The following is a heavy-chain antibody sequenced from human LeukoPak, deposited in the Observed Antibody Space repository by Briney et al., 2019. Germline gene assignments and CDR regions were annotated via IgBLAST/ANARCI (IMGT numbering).Heavy chain of an antibody. D-gene: IGHD6-13*01. CDR2: IDTDGSST. J-gene: IGHJ6*03. CDR1: GFTFSSFW. Sequence: GGSLRLSCAASGFTFSSFWMHWVRQAPGKGLVWVSRIDTDGSSTVYADSVKGRFTSSRDNAKNTLYLKMNSLRAEETAVYYCARSEYSSTWYGDHYYYYMDVWGKGTTVTVSS. CDR3: ARSEYSSTWYGDHYYYYMDV. V-gene: IGHV3-74*01.